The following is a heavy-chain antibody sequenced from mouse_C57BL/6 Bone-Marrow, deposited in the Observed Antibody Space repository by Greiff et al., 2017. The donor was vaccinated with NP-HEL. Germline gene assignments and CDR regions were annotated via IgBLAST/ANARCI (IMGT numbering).Heavy chain of an antibody. D-gene: IGHD1-1*01. CDR3: AREITTVVATDY. Sequence: EVMLVESGGGLVKPGGSLKLSCAASGFTFSSYAMSWVRQTPEQRLEWVATISDGGSYTYYPDNVKGRFTIARDNAKNNLYLQMSHLKSEDTAMYYCAREITTVVATDYWGQGTTLTVSS. J-gene: IGHJ2*01. V-gene: IGHV5-4*01. CDR2: ISDGGSYT. CDR1: GFTFSSYA.